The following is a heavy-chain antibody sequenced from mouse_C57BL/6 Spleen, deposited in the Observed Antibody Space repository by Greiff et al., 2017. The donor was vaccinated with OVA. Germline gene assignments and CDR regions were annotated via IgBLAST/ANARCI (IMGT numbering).Heavy chain of an antibody. J-gene: IGHJ1*03. CDR3: VRHLKLGGYFDV. CDR2: IRSKSNNYAT. D-gene: IGHD4-1*01. CDR1: GFSFNTYA. V-gene: IGHV10-1*01. Sequence: DVHLVESGGGLVQPKGSLKLSCAASGFSFNTYAMNWVRQAPGKGLEWVARIRSKSNNYATYYADSVKDRFTISRDDSESMLYLQMNNLKTEDTAMYYCVRHLKLGGYFDVWGTGTTVTVSS.